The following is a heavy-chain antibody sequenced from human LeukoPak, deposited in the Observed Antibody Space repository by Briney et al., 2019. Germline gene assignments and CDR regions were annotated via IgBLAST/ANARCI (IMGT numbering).Heavy chain of an antibody. CDR1: GLTFSSSW. Sequence: PGGSLRLSCAVSGLTFSSSWMDWVRQAPGKGLEWVASINPEGSEKYSADSVKGRFTISRDNAKNSLYLQMDSLRVEDTAFYYCARDLAYSRLDYWGQGMLATVSS. V-gene: IGHV3-7*01. J-gene: IGHJ4*02. CDR2: INPEGSEK. D-gene: IGHD5-18*01. CDR3: ARDLAYSRLDY.